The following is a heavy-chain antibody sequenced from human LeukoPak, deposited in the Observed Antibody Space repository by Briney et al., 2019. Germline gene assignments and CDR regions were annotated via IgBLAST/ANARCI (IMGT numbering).Heavy chain of an antibody. V-gene: IGHV4-34*01. J-gene: IGHJ6*02. D-gene: IGHD3-22*01. Sequence: PSETLSLTCAVYGGSFSGYYWSWIRQPPGKGLEWIGEINHSGSTNYNPSLKSRVTISVDTSKNQFSLKLSSVTAADTAVYYCARRGPLEWLLLHCYYYYGMDVWGQGTTVTVSS. CDR3: ARRGPLEWLLLHCYYYYGMDV. CDR2: INHSGST. CDR1: GGSFSGYY.